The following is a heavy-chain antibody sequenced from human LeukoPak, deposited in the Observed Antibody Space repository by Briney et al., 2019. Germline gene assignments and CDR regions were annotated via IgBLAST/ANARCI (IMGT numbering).Heavy chain of an antibody. V-gene: IGHV3-30*02. J-gene: IGHJ3*02. CDR1: GFTFSSYG. CDR3: AKDLERYDAPDAFDI. Sequence: GGSLRLSCAASGFTFSSYGMHWVRQAPGKGLEWVAFIRYDGSNKYYADSVKGRFTISRDNSKNTLYLQMNSLRAEDTAVYYCAKDLERYDAPDAFDIWGQGTMVTVSS. CDR2: IRYDGSNK. D-gene: IGHD1-1*01.